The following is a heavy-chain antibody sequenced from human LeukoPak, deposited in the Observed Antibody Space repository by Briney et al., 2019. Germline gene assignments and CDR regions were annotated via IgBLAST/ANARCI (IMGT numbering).Heavy chain of an antibody. V-gene: IGHV5-51*01. CDR3: ARKAVYYYGMDV. J-gene: IGHJ6*02. D-gene: IGHD6-19*01. CDR1: GYSFTSYW. CDR2: IYPGDSET. Sequence: GESLKISCKGAGYSFTSYWIAWVRQMPGKGLEWMGIIYPGDSETIYSPSFQGQVTISADNSITTAYLQWSSLKASDTAMYYCARKAVYYYGMDVWGQGTAVTVSS.